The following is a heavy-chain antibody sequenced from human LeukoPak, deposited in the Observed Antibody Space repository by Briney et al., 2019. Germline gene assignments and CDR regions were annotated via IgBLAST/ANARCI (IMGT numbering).Heavy chain of an antibody. Sequence: GGSLRLSCAASGFTVSSNYTSWVRQAPGKGLEWVSVIYSGGSTYYADSVKGRFSVTRDNARNSQLLQLNSLTDEDKAIYYCARAVVKASYDNSGRRLGGQGTVVTVSS. D-gene: IGHD3-22*01. J-gene: IGHJ4*02. CDR1: GFTVSSNY. CDR2: IYSGGST. V-gene: IGHV3-53*01. CDR3: ARAVVKASYDNSGRRL.